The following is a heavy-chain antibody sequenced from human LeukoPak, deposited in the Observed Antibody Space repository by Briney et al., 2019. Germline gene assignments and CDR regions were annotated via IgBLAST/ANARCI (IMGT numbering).Heavy chain of an antibody. D-gene: IGHD1-26*01. J-gene: IGHJ4*02. CDR2: ISSSSSTI. V-gene: IGHV3-48*01. CDR1: RFTFNIYS. Sequence: TGGSLSLSCAASRFTFNIYSMNWVRQAPGKGLEWVSYISSSSSTIYYAGPVKGRFTISRDNAKNSLFLQMNSLRAEDTAVYYCARSRGSSGSYTFDYWGQGTLVTDSS. CDR3: ARSRGSSGSYTFDY.